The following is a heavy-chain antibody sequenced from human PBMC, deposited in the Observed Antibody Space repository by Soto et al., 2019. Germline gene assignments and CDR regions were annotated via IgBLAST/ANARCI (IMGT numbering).Heavy chain of an antibody. V-gene: IGHV3-23*01. CDR3: AKDLPIAARPVFDY. CDR1: GFTFSAYA. CDR2: ITDSGGST. J-gene: IGHJ4*02. D-gene: IGHD6-6*01. Sequence: GGSLRLSCAASGFTFSAYAMTWVRQTPGKGLEWVSTITDSGGSTYYVDSVKGRFTISRDNSKNTLYLQMNSLRVEDTAVFYCAKDLPIAARPVFDYWGQGTLVTVSS.